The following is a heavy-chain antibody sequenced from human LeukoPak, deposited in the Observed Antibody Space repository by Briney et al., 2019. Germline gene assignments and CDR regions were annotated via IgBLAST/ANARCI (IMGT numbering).Heavy chain of an antibody. V-gene: IGHV4-34*01. J-gene: IGHJ4*02. CDR1: GGSFSGYY. Sequence: SETLSLTCAVYGGSFSGYYWSWIRQPPGKGLEWIGEINRSGSTNYDPSLKSRVTISVDTSKNQFSLKLSSVTAADTAVYYCARVTDSGIAVAGIDYWGQETLVTVSS. CDR2: INRSGST. D-gene: IGHD6-19*01. CDR3: ARVTDSGIAVAGIDY.